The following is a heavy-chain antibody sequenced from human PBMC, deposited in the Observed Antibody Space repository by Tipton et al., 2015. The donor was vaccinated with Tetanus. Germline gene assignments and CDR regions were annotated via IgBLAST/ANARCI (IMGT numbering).Heavy chain of an antibody. CDR2: VYYTGST. J-gene: IGHJ4*02. CDR3: ARANYDSSKKGPFDS. D-gene: IGHD1-7*01. CDR1: GDSVSGYY. V-gene: IGHV4-59*02. Sequence: TLSLTCTVSGDSVSGYYWGWIRQPPGKGLEWIGYVYYTGSTNHNPSLKSRVTISMDRSKNQISLQLTSVTAADTAVYYCARANYDSSKKGPFDSWGQGSLVIVSS.